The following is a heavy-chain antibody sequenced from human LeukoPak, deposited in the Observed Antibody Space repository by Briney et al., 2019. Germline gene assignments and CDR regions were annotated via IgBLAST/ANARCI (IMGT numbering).Heavy chain of an antibody. Sequence: SETLSLTCTVSGGSISSYYWSWIRQPPGKGLEWIGYIYHSGSTYYNPSLKSRVTISVDRSKNQFSLKLSSVTAADTAVYYCARDRPYSGSYYGDYWGQGTLVTVSS. D-gene: IGHD1-26*01. J-gene: IGHJ4*02. CDR3: ARDRPYSGSYYGDY. CDR2: IYHSGST. CDR1: GGSISSYY. V-gene: IGHV4-59*12.